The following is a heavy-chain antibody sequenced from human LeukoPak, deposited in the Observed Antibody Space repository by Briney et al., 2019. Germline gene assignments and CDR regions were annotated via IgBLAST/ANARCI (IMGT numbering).Heavy chain of an antibody. D-gene: IGHD3-3*01. Sequence: PSETLSLTCAVSAFSISSGYYWGWIRQPPGKGLEWIGSIYHSGSTSYNPSLKGRVTISLDTSKNHFSLKLSSVTAADTAVYYCARRGTIFGVDNFDYWGQGTVVTVSS. J-gene: IGHJ4*02. CDR2: IYHSGST. V-gene: IGHV4-38-2*01. CDR3: ARRGTIFGVDNFDY. CDR1: AFSISSGYY.